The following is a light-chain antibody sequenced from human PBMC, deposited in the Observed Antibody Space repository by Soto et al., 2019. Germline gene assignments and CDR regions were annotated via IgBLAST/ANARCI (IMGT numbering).Light chain of an antibody. V-gene: IGLV2-23*01. CDR2: EGN. J-gene: IGLJ2*01. CDR1: SSDVGSYNL. Sequence: QSALTQPASVSGSPGQSITISCTGTSSDVGSYNLVSWYQQHPGKAPKLMIYEGNERPSGVSNRFSGSKSGNTASLTISGLQAEDEADYYCCSYAGSTSLVFGGGTKVTVL. CDR3: CSYAGSTSLV.